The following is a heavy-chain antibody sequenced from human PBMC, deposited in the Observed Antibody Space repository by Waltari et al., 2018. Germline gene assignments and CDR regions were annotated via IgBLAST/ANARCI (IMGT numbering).Heavy chain of an antibody. CDR2: RKKDGSEI. CDR3: GRVGEENSNSQYRWFDA. J-gene: IGHJ5*02. Sequence: DVQLVESGGGLVQPGGSLRLSCVVSGFDFSNFWMIWARQAPGRGLEWVADRKKDGSEINYVDSVKGRFTISRDNAKKSVYLQMNSLRVEDTAVYFCGRVGEENSNSQYRWFDAWGQGSLVTVSS. CDR1: GFDFSNFW. D-gene: IGHD3-16*02. V-gene: IGHV3-7*01.